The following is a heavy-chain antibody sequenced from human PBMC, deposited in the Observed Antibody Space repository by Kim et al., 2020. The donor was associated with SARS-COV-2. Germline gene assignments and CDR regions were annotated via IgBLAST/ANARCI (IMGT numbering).Heavy chain of an antibody. Sequence: TNYNPSLQSRVHQSVDTSKNQFSLTLSSVTAADTAVYYCARAYSNNCFDPWGQGTLVTVSS. CDR2: T. D-gene: IGHD4-4*01. J-gene: IGHJ5*02. CDR3: ARAYSNNCFDP. V-gene: IGHV4-59*01.